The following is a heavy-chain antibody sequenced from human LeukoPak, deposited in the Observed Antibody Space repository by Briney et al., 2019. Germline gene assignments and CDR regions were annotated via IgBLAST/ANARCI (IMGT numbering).Heavy chain of an antibody. V-gene: IGHV3-23*01. Sequence: SGGSLRLSCTASGFTFSSYALSWVRQAPGKGLEWVSAISGSGDFAYYVDSVKGRFTISRDNSKNTVYLQMNSLRADDTALYYCAKDRPLGVHSIGWYHFDSWGQGALVTVSS. CDR3: AKDRPLGVHSIGWYHFDS. J-gene: IGHJ4*02. CDR2: ISGSGDFA. CDR1: GFTFSSYA. D-gene: IGHD6-19*01.